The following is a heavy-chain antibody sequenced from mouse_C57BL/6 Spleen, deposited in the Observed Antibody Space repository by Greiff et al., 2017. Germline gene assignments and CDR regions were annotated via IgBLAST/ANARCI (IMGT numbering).Heavy chain of an antibody. V-gene: IGHV14-3*01. J-gene: IGHJ4*01. Sequence: EVKLQESVAELVRPGASVKLSCTASGFNIKNTYMHWVKQRPEQGLEWIGRIDPATGNTKYAPRFQGKATITADTSYNTAYLQLSSLTAEDTAIYYCDRPDGRGYGGYAMDYWGQGTSVTVSS. CDR1: GFNIKNTY. CDR2: IDPATGNT. CDR3: DRPDGRGYGGYAMDY. D-gene: IGHD1-1*01.